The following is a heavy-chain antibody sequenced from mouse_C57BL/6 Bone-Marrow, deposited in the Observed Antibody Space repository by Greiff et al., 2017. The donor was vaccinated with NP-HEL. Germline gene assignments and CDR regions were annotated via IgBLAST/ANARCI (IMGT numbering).Heavy chain of an antibody. CDR2: IYPGNSDT. V-gene: IGHV1-5*01. D-gene: IGHD2-4*01. Sequence: EVQLQQSGTVLARPGASVKMSCKTSGYTFTSYWMHWVKQRPGQGLEWIGAIYPGNSDTSYNQKFKGKAKLTAVTSASTAYMELSSLTNEDSAVYYCTRRKSRYDYDSDYWGQGTTLTVSS. CDR1: GYTFTSYW. J-gene: IGHJ2*01. CDR3: TRRKSRYDYDSDY.